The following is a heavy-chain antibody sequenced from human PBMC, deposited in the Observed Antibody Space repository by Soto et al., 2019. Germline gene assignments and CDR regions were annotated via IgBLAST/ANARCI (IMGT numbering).Heavy chain of an antibody. CDR1: VGSFIGYY. D-gene: IGHD3-16*02. CDR3: ARGKLSDYVWGSYRYHFDY. CDR2: INHSGST. V-gene: IGHV4-34*01. Sequence: PSETLSLTCAFYVGSFIGYYWSWIRQPPGKGLEWIGEINHSGSTNYNPSLKSRVTISVDTSKNQFSLKLSSVTAADTAVYYCARGKLSDYVWGSYRYHFDYWGQGTVVTVSS. J-gene: IGHJ4*02.